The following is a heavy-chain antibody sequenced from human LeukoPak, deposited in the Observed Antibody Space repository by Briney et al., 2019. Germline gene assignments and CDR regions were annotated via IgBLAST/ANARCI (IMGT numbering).Heavy chain of an antibody. CDR3: ARGGIGIAAAGTPEANFDY. J-gene: IGHJ4*02. CDR2: IIPIFGTA. CDR1: GGTFSSYA. Sequence: SVKVSCKASGGTFSSYAISWVRQAPGQGLEWMGGIIPIFGTANYAQKFLGRVTITTDESTSTAYMELSSLRSEDTAVYYCARGGIGIAAAGTPEANFDYWGQGTLVTVSS. D-gene: IGHD6-13*01. V-gene: IGHV1-69*05.